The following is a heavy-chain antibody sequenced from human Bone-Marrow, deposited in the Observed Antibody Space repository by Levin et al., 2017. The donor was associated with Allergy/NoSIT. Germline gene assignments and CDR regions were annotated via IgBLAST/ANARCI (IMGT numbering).Heavy chain of an antibody. CDR2: IYSGGDT. Sequence: SCAASGFTVGNNYMSWVRQAPGKGLEWVSVIYSGGDTKHTESVKGRFSISRDTSKNTLYLQMNSLRVEDTAVYYCAKCSGWYGKGYFDLWGRGTLVTVSS. V-gene: IGHV3-53*01. CDR3: AKCSGWYGKGYFDL. CDR1: GFTVGNNY. J-gene: IGHJ2*01. D-gene: IGHD6-19*01.